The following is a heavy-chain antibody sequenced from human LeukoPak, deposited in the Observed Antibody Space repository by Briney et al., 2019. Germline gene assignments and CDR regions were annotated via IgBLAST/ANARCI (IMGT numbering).Heavy chain of an antibody. CDR3: AKESYNGFFDY. CDR1: GFTFGSHA. V-gene: IGHV3-23*01. D-gene: IGHD3-10*01. Sequence: GGSLRLSCAVSGFTFGSHAMSWVRQAPGKGLEWVSGISESGGSTHYADSVKGRFTLSRDNSKNTLYLQMNSLRAEDTAVYYCAKESYNGFFDYWGQGTLVTVSS. J-gene: IGHJ4*02. CDR2: ISESGGST.